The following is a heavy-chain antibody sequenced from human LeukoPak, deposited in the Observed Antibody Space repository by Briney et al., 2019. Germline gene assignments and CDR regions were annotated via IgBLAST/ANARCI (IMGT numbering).Heavy chain of an antibody. CDR1: GFTFDDYA. J-gene: IGHJ4*02. CDR3: ARAKVVTAMVTPFDY. CDR2: ISWNSGSI. V-gene: IGHV3-9*01. D-gene: IGHD5-18*01. Sequence: GGSLRLSCAASGFTFDDYAMHWVRQAPGKGLEWVSGISWNSGSIGYADSVKGRFTISRDNAKNSLYLQMNSLRAEDTAVYYCARAKVVTAMVTPFDYWGQGTLVTVSS.